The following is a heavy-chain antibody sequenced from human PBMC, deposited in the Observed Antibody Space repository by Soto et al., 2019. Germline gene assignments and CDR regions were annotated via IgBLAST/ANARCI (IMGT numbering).Heavy chain of an antibody. V-gene: IGHV4-30-4*01. CDR1: GGSISSGDYY. D-gene: IGHD3-10*01. CDR3: ARVGGFGATTIAY. CDR2: IYYSGST. J-gene: IGHJ4*02. Sequence: QVQLQESGPGLVKPSQTLSLTCTVSGGSISSGDYYWSWIRQPPGKGLEWIGYIYYSGSTYYNPSLKSRVTISADTSTNQFSLKLSSVTAADTAVYYCARVGGFGATTIAYWGQGTLVTVSS.